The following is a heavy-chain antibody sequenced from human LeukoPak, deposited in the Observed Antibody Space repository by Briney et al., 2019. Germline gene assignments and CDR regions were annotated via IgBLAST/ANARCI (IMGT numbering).Heavy chain of an antibody. Sequence: GGPLRLSCAASEFTFGNYWMSWLRQAPGKGLEWVANIKQDGREKYYVHSVKGRFTISRDNAENSLYLQMNSLRPEDTAVYYYAREGYGDPFDYWGQGTLVTVSS. D-gene: IGHD4-17*01. CDR1: EFTFGNYW. J-gene: IGHJ4*02. CDR2: IKQDGREK. CDR3: AREGYGDPFDY. V-gene: IGHV3-7*01.